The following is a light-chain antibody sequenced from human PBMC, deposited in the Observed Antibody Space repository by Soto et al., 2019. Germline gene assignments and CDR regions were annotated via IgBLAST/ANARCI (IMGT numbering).Light chain of an antibody. J-gene: IGKJ1*01. CDR2: LAS. Sequence: DIQMTQSPSPLSAFVGDRVTITCRASQSISTSLAWYQQKPGKAPKLLIYLASSLESGVPARFSGSGSATDFTLSISSLQPDDFATYYCQQYGSYSRTFGQGTKVDIK. V-gene: IGKV1-5*03. CDR3: QQYGSYSRT. CDR1: QSISTS.